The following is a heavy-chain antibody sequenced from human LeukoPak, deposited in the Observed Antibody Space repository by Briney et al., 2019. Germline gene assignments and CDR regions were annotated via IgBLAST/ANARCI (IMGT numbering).Heavy chain of an antibody. J-gene: IGHJ4*02. CDR3: ARASGVRGYSYGDFVY. CDR2: ISSSSSTI. Sequence: PGGSLRLSCAASGFTFSSYSMNWVRQAPGKGLEWVSYISSSSSTIYYADSVKGRFTISRDNAKNSLYLQMNSLRAEDTAVYYCARASGVRGYSYGDFVYWGQGTLVTVSS. CDR1: GFTFSSYS. D-gene: IGHD5-18*01. V-gene: IGHV3-48*01.